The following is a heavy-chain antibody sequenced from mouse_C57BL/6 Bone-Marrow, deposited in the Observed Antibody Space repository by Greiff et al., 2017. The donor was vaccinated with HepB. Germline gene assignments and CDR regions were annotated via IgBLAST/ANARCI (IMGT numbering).Heavy chain of an antibody. V-gene: IGHV5-17*01. CDR3: AREDDYEGY. D-gene: IGHD2-4*01. Sequence: EVMLVESGGGLVKPGGSLKLSCAASGFTFSDYGMHWVRQAPEKGLVWVAYISSGSSTIYYADTVKGRFTISRDNAKNTLFLQMTSLRSEDTAMYYCAREDDYEGYWGQGTTLTVSS. J-gene: IGHJ2*01. CDR1: GFTFSDYG. CDR2: ISSGSSTI.